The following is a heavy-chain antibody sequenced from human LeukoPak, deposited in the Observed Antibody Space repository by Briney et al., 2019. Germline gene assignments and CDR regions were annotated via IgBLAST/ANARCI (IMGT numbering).Heavy chain of an antibody. CDR3: ARRGSYCSSTSCRNWFDP. V-gene: IGHV1-2*06. CDR2: INPNSGGT. D-gene: IGHD2-2*01. CDR1: GYTFTGYY. Sequence: ASVKVSCKASGYTFTGYYMHWVRQAPGQGLEWMGRINPNSGGTNYAQKFQGRVTITRNTSISTAYMELSSLRSEDTAVYYCARRGSYCSSTSCRNWFDPWGQGTLVTVSS. J-gene: IGHJ5*02.